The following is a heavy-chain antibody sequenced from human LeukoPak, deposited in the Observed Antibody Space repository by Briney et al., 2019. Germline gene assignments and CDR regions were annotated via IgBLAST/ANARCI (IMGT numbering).Heavy chain of an antibody. D-gene: IGHD2-2*01. CDR3: ATAEGGYCSSTSCPEINY. CDR2: ISGDGGST. J-gene: IGHJ4*02. Sequence: GGSLRLSCAAAGCTFDDYAMHWGRQAPGKGLEWVSLISGDGGSTYYADSVKGRFTISRDTSKNSLYLQMSSLRTEDTTLYYCATAEGGYCSSTSCPEINYWGQGTLVTVSS. V-gene: IGHV3-43*02. CDR1: GCTFDDYA.